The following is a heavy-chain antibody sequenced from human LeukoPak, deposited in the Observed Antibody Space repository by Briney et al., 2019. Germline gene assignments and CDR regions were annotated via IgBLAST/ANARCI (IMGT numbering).Heavy chain of an antibody. CDR2: INQSGGT. CDR3: ARVSDIMISFGGAISYFDY. V-gene: IGHV4-34*01. CDR1: GDSLNGSH. J-gene: IGHJ4*02. D-gene: IGHD3-16*02. Sequence: SETLSLTCTLNGDSLNGSHWSWIRQPPGKGLEWIGEINQSGGTHYNPALWSRLTISIDTSKNKFSLQLTSVTAADTGVYFRARVSDIMISFGGAISYFDYWGQGALVTVSS.